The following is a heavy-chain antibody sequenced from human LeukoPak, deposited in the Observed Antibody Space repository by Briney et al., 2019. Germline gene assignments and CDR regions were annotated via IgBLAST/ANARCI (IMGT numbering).Heavy chain of an antibody. J-gene: IGHJ4*02. CDR2: IIPIFGTA. CDR1: GGTFSSYA. Sequence: ASVKVSCKASGGTFSSYAISWVRQAPGQGLEWMGGIIPIFGTANYAQKFQGRVTITADESTSTAYMELRSLRSDDTAVYYCARAAAAFPRQAVWGSYRYPDYWGQGTLVTVSS. CDR3: ARAAAAFPRQAVWGSYRYPDY. V-gene: IGHV1-69*01. D-gene: IGHD3-16*02.